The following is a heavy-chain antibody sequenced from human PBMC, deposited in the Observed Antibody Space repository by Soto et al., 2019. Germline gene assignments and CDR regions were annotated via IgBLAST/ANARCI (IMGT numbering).Heavy chain of an antibody. J-gene: IGHJ4*02. CDR3: ARGRYGDY. CDR1: GYTFTSYG. V-gene: IGHV1-18*01. CDR2: ISAHNGNT. Sequence: QVHLVQSGAELKKPGASVKVSGKASGYTFTSYGITWVRQAPGQGLEWMGWISAHNGNTDYAQKLQGRVIVTRDTSTSTAYMELRSLISDDTAVYYCARGRYGDYWGQGALVTVSS. D-gene: IGHD1-1*01.